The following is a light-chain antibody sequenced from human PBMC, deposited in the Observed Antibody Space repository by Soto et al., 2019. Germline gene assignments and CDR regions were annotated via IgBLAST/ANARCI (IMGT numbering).Light chain of an antibody. CDR2: KTS. V-gene: IGKV1-5*03. CDR3: QQYESYWT. J-gene: IGKJ1*01. CDR1: QSISSW. Sequence: DIQMTQSPSTLSASVGDRVTITCRASQSISSWLAWFQQKPGKAPKLLIYKTSNLESGVPSRFSGSGSGTKFTLTISTLQPDDFATYYCQQYESYWTFGQGTKVDIK.